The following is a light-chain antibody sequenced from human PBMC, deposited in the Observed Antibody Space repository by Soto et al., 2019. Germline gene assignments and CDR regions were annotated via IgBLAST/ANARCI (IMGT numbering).Light chain of an antibody. CDR1: SSDIGRYNY. CDR2: EVT. CDR3: SSYRSLNIGV. Sequence: QSVLTQPASVSGSPGQSITISCTGTSSDIGRYNYVSWYQQHPGKAPKLMIYEVTYRPSGVSDRFSGSKSGNTASLTISGLQAEDEAEYYCSSYRSLNIGVFGSGTKVTVL. J-gene: IGLJ1*01. V-gene: IGLV2-14*01.